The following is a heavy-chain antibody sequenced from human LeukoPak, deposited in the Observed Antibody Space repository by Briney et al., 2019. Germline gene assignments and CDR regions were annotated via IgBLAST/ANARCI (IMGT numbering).Heavy chain of an antibody. J-gene: IGHJ4*02. Sequence: GESLMISCKGSGYSFISYWISWVRQMPGKGLEWMGRIDPSDSYTNYSPSFQGHVTISADKSISTAYLQWSSLKASDTAMYYCARTYYDILTGYYYGYFDYWGQGTLVTVSS. D-gene: IGHD3-9*01. V-gene: IGHV5-10-1*01. CDR2: IDPSDSYT. CDR3: ARTYYDILTGYYYGYFDY. CDR1: GYSFISYW.